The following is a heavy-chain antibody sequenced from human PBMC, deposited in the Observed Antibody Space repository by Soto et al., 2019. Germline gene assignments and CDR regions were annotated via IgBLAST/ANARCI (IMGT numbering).Heavy chain of an antibody. V-gene: IGHV3-23*01. Sequence: PGGSLRLSCVASGLTFGSRAVTWRRQAPGEGLQWVSTITDTGGDAKYADSVRGRFVISRDNSKKTLYLQMTSLTAEDSAMYYCARGSTDSYPGSRIFDFWGRGTLVTVSS. D-gene: IGHD3-10*01. CDR2: ITDTGGDA. CDR1: GLTFGSRA. J-gene: IGHJ4*02. CDR3: ARGSTDSYPGSRIFDF.